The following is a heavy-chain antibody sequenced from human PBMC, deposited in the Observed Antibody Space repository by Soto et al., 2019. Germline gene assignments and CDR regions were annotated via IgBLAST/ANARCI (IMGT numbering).Heavy chain of an antibody. J-gene: IGHJ6*02. D-gene: IGHD1-7*01. Sequence: GGSLRLSCAASGFTFSSYAMHWVRQAPGKGLEWVAVISYDGSNKYYADSVKGRFTISRDNSKNTLYLQMNSLRAEDTAVYYCARDTGLLELRWARNYYYYGMDVWGQGTTVTVSS. V-gene: IGHV3-30-3*01. CDR2: ISYDGSNK. CDR3: ARDTGLLELRWARNYYYYGMDV. CDR1: GFTFSSYA.